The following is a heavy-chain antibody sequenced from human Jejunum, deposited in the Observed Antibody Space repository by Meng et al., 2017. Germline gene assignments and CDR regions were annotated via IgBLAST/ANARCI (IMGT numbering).Heavy chain of an antibody. D-gene: IGHD6-19*01. J-gene: IGHJ4*02. CDR2: IYWDDDK. CDR3: AHGGLSSGWYYPEH. Sequence: QIPLKESGPTLVKPTQPLTMPCTFSGFSLSTSGVGVGWIRQPPGKALEWLALIYWDDDKRSSPSLKRRLTITTDTSKNQVVLTMTNMDPVDTATYYCAHGGLSSGWYYPEHWGQGILVTVSS. CDR1: GFSLSTSGVG. V-gene: IGHV2-5*02.